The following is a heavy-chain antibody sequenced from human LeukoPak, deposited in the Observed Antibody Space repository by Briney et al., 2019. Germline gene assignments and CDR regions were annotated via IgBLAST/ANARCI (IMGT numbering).Heavy chain of an antibody. CDR2: IIPIFGTA. V-gene: IGHV1-69*13. CDR1: GYTFTSYY. Sequence: SVKVSCKASGYTFTSYYMHWVRQAPGQGLEWMGGIIPIFGTANYAQKFQGRVTITADESTSTAYMELSSLRSEDTAVYYCARDRIRFLEWLARNYYYYYGMDVWGQGTTVTVSS. CDR3: ARDRIRFLEWLARNYYYYYGMDV. J-gene: IGHJ6*02. D-gene: IGHD3-3*01.